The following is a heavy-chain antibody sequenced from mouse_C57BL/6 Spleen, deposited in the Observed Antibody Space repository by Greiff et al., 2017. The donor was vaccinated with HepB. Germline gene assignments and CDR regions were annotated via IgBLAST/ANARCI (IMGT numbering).Heavy chain of an antibody. V-gene: IGHV3-6*01. J-gene: IGHJ2*01. CDR1: GYSITSGYY. Sequence: DVQLQESGPGLVKPSQSLSLTCSVTGYSITSGYYWNWIRQFPGNKLEWMGYISYDGSNNYNPSLKNRISITRDTSKNQFFLKLNSVTTEDTATYYCARRDYYGSSNFDYWGQGTTLTVSS. CDR3: ARRDYYGSSNFDY. CDR2: ISYDGSN. D-gene: IGHD1-1*01.